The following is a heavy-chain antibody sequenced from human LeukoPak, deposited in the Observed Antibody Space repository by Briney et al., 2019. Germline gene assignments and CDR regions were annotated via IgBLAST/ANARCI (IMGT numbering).Heavy chain of an antibody. D-gene: IGHD2-2*02. Sequence: GGSLRLSCAASGFTSSSYAMSWVRQAPGKGLEWVSAISGSGGSTYYADSVKGRFTISRDNSKNTLYLQMNSLRAEDTAVYYCAKRRYCSSTSCYTVGSPFDYWGQGTLVTVSS. J-gene: IGHJ4*02. V-gene: IGHV3-23*01. CDR1: GFTSSSYA. CDR3: AKRRYCSSTSCYTVGSPFDY. CDR2: ISGSGGST.